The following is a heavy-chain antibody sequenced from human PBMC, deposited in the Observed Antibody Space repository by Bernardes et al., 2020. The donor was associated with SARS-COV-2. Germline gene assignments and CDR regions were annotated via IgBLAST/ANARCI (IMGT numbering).Heavy chain of an antibody. CDR2: INTKSGGT. CDR1: GYIFSDHY. Sequence: SVKVSCKSSGYIFSDHYMHWVRQAPGQGLEWMGWINTKSGGTKYTQEFQGRVTLTRDTSISAAYMELTSLRSDDTAVYYCARGTGTSWFDYWGQGALVTVSS. D-gene: IGHD3-10*01. CDR3: ARGTGTSWFDY. V-gene: IGHV1-2*02. J-gene: IGHJ5*01.